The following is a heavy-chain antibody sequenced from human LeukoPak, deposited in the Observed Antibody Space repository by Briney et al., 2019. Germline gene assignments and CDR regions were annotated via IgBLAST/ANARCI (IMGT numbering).Heavy chain of an antibody. CDR1: GGSISSSSDY. D-gene: IGHD6-13*01. V-gene: IGHV4-39*01. Sequence: SETLSLTCTVSGGSISSSSDYWGWIRQPPGKGLEWIGSIYYSGSTYYNPSLKSRVTISVDTSKNQFSLKLSSVTAADAAVYYCARRVLDAAAGTFDYWGQGTLVTVSS. CDR3: ARRVLDAAAGTFDY. CDR2: IYYSGST. J-gene: IGHJ4*02.